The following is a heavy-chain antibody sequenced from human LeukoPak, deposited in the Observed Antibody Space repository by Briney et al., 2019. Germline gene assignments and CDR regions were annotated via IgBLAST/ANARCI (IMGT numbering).Heavy chain of an antibody. Sequence: ASVKVSCKASGYTFTGYFIHWVRQAPGQGLEWMGWINPNSGGTNYARKFQGRVTMTRDTSISTAYMELSRLRSDDTAAVYYCARTYDFWSGYANLAYWGQGTLVTVSS. J-gene: IGHJ4*02. V-gene: IGHV1-2*02. D-gene: IGHD3-3*01. CDR3: ARTYDFWSGYANLAY. CDR1: GYTFTGYF. CDR2: INPNSGGT.